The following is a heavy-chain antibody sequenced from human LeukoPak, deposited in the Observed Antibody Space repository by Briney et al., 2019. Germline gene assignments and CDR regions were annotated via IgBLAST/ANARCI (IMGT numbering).Heavy chain of an antibody. Sequence: GASVRVSCKATGNNFTGYCMDWVRQATGQWLEWMGWNNPNSGGTNYAQKFQGWVTMTRDTSISTAYMELSRLRSDDTAVYYCAREGYYDSSGPFDYWGQGTLVTVSS. J-gene: IGHJ4*02. CDR3: AREGYYDSSGPFDY. CDR1: GNNFTGYC. D-gene: IGHD3-22*01. V-gene: IGHV1-2*04. CDR2: NNPNSGGT.